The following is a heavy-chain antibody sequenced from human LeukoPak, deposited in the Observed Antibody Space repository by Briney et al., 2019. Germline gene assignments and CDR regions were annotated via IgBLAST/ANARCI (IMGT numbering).Heavy chain of an antibody. V-gene: IGHV1-2*06. Sequence: ASVKVSCRASAYTFTGYSMHWVRQAPGQGLEWVGRISPNTGGPNYAEKFQGRVTMTTDTSISTAYMELRRLRYDDTAVYYCARQRYGYYLDYWGQGTLVTVSS. CDR3: ARQRYGYYLDY. J-gene: IGHJ4*02. D-gene: IGHD5-18*01. CDR2: ISPNTGGP. CDR1: AYTFTGYS.